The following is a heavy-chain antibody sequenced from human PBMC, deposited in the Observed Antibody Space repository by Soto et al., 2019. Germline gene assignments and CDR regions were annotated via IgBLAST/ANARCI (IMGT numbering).Heavy chain of an antibody. CDR1: GFSVSAYT. CDR2: ISSDGNHK. V-gene: IGHV3-30*09. D-gene: IGHD3-3*01. Sequence: QVQLVESGGGVVQPGRSLRLSCAASGFSVSAYTVHWVRQAPGKGLEWVAVISSDGNHKYYTDSVKGRFANSRDTSTNTVFLQMNSLGPEDTAVYYWARLDQPLFEYWGQGTLVTVSS. J-gene: IGHJ4*02. CDR3: ARLDQPLFEY.